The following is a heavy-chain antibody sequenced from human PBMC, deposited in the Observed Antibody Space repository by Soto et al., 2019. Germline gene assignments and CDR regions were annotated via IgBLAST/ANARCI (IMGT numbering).Heavy chain of an antibody. V-gene: IGHV3-11*01. CDR1: GFTFSDYY. J-gene: IGHJ4*02. CDR2: ITSSGGTI. D-gene: IGHD3-10*01. Sequence: QVQLVESGGGLVKPGGSLRLFCATSGFTFSDYYMSWIRQPPGKGLEWISYITSSGGTIYYADSVKGRFTISRDNAKNSLYLQMNGLRAEDTAVYYCARDPLHHGSTFDYWGQGTLVTVSS. CDR3: ARDPLHHGSTFDY.